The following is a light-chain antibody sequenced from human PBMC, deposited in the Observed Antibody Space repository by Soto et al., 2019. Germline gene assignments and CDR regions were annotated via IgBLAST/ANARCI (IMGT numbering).Light chain of an antibody. CDR2: DDD. CDR3: SSYTGSSTLYV. V-gene: IGLV1-51*01. Sequence: QSVLTQPPSVSAAPGQRVTISCSGSSSNIGGNSVSWYQQLPGTAPKLLIYDDDKRPSGIPDRFSGSKSGTSATLGITGFQTGDEAEYYCSSYTGSSTLYVFGTGTKVTVL. J-gene: IGLJ1*01. CDR1: SSNIGGNS.